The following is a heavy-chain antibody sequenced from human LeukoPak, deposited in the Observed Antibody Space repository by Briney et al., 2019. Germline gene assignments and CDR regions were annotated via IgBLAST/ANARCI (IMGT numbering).Heavy chain of an antibody. Sequence: ERSLRLSCAASGFTFSTYGIHWVRQAPGKGLEWVAVIWYDGSKKYYADSVKGRFTISRDDSKNTLYLQMNSLRAEDTAVYYCAKDGASQLYPYYFDYWGQGTLVTVSS. CDR3: AKDGASQLYPYYFDY. D-gene: IGHD2-2*01. V-gene: IGHV3-33*06. CDR2: IWYDGSKK. CDR1: GFTFSTYG. J-gene: IGHJ4*02.